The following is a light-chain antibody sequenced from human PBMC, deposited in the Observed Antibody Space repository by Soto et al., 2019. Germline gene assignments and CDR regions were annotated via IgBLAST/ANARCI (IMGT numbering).Light chain of an antibody. V-gene: IGKV3-20*01. Sequence: EIVLTQSPGTLSLSPGERATLSCRASQSVSNNYLAWFQQKPGQAPRVLIYGASSRATGIPDRFSGSGSGTDFTLTISRLESEDFAVYYCQQYNNWPPWTFGQGTKVEI. CDR1: QSVSNNY. J-gene: IGKJ1*01. CDR2: GAS. CDR3: QQYNNWPPWT.